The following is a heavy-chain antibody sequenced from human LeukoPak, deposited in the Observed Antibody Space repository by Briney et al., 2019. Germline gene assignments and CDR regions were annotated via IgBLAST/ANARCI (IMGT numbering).Heavy chain of an antibody. D-gene: IGHD6-6*01. Sequence: PSETLSLTCAVYGGSFSGYYWSWIRQPPGKGLEWIGEINHSGSTNYNPSLKSRVTISVDTSKNQFSLKLSSVTAADTAVYYCARARMSIAARRIFDYWGQGTLVTVSS. CDR1: GGSFSGYY. V-gene: IGHV4-34*01. J-gene: IGHJ4*02. CDR2: INHSGST. CDR3: ARARMSIAARRIFDY.